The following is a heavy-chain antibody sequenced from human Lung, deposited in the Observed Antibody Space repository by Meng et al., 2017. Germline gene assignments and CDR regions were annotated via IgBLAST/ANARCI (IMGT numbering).Heavy chain of an antibody. CDR2: INHSGST. CDR3: ARGPTTMAHDFDY. J-gene: IGHJ4*02. D-gene: IGHD4-11*01. Sequence: QVHLQRWGAGLLNPPETRALTCVVSGGSFSDYYWSWIRQPPGKWREWIGEINHSGSTNYNPSLESRATISVDTSQNNLSLKLSSVTAADSAVYYCARGPTTMAHDFDYWGQGTLVTVSS. CDR1: GGSFSDYY. V-gene: IGHV4-34*01.